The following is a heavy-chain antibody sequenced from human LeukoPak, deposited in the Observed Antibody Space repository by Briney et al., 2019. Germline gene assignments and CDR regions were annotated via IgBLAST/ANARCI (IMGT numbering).Heavy chain of an antibody. Sequence: SETLSLTCAVYGGSFSGYYWSWIRQPPGKGLEWIGEINHSGSTNYNPSLKSRVTISVDTSKNQFSLKVNSVIAADTAVYYCARGDVDPYVFDIWGQGTMVTVSS. CDR1: GGSFSGYY. CDR3: ARGDVDPYVFDI. CDR2: INHSGST. D-gene: IGHD3-10*02. V-gene: IGHV4-34*01. J-gene: IGHJ3*02.